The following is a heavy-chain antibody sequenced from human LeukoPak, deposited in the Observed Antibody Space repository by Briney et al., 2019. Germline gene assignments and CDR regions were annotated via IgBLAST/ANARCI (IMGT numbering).Heavy chain of an antibody. CDR1: GYTFTSYG. V-gene: IGHV1-18*01. Sequence: GASVKVSCKASGYTFTSYGISWVRQAPGQGLEWMGWISGYSGNTNYAQKLQGRLTMTTETSTSTAYMELRSLRSDDTAVYYCARERYSSSPRYMDVWGKGTTVTVSS. J-gene: IGHJ6*03. CDR2: ISGYSGNT. D-gene: IGHD6-19*01. CDR3: ARERYSSSPRYMDV.